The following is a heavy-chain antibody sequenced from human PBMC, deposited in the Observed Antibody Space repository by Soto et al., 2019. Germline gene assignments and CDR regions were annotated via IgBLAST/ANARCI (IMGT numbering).Heavy chain of an antibody. Sequence: EVPLVESGGGLVQPGGSLRLSCADSGFSFSSYWMHWVRQGPGKGLVCVSRINTDGSSTNYADSVKGRFTISRDNAKNTLYLQMNSLRAEDTAVYYCARSPGGYYIDWGQGTMVTVSS. J-gene: IGHJ3*01. V-gene: IGHV3-74*01. CDR1: GFSFSSYW. D-gene: IGHD3-9*01. CDR3: ARSPGGYYID. CDR2: INTDGSST.